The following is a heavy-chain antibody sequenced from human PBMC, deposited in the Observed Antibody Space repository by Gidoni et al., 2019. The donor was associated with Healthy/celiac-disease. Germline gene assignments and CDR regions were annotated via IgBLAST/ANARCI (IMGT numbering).Heavy chain of an antibody. Sequence: EVQLVESGGGLVQPGGSLRLSCAASGFTFSSYSMNWVRQAPGKGLEWVSYISSSSSTIYYADSVKGRFTISRDNAKNSLYLQMNSLRAEDTAVYYCARDFSGNDFDYWGQGTLVTVSS. CDR1: GFTFSSYS. V-gene: IGHV3-48*01. J-gene: IGHJ4*02. CDR3: ARDFSGNDFDY. D-gene: IGHD3-3*02. CDR2: ISSSSSTI.